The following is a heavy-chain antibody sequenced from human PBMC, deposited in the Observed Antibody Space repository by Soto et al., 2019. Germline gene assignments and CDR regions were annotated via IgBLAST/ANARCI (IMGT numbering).Heavy chain of an antibody. J-gene: IGHJ3*02. CDR2: ISSSSSYI. V-gene: IGHV3-21*01. Sequence: GGSLRLSCAASGFTFSSYSMNWVRQAPGKGLEWVSSISSSSSYIYYADSVKGRFTISRDNAKNSLYLQMNSLRAEDTAVYYCARDLGLLRFLEWAPDAFDIWGQGTMVTVSS. CDR1: GFTFSSYS. CDR3: ARDLGLLRFLEWAPDAFDI. D-gene: IGHD3-3*01.